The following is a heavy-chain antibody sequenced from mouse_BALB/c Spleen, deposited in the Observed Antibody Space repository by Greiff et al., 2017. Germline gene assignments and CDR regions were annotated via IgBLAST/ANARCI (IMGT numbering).Heavy chain of an antibody. D-gene: IGHD1-1*02. CDR2: INPSNGGT. Sequence: QVQLQQSGADLVKPGASVKLSCKASGYTFTSYYMYWVKQRPGQGLEWIGEINPSNGGTNFNEKFKSKATLTVDKSSSTAYMQLSSLTSEDSAVYYCTRSPLWSNAMDYWGQGTSVTVSS. CDR1: GYTFTSYY. CDR3: TRSPLWSNAMDY. J-gene: IGHJ4*01. V-gene: IGHV1S81*02.